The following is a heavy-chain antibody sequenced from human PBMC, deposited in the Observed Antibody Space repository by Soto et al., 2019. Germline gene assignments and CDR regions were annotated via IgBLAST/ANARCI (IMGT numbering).Heavy chain of an antibody. Sequence: GGSLRLSCVASGFIFSSYAMYWVRQAPGKGLEFVSVISSNGDSTYYANSVKGRFTISRDNSNNTLYLQMGSLRAEDMAVYYCARRAGDYSNYVGNYYYYMDVWGKGTAVTVSS. CDR1: GFIFSSYA. J-gene: IGHJ6*03. V-gene: IGHV3-64*01. D-gene: IGHD4-4*01. CDR3: ARRAGDYSNYVGNYYYYMDV. CDR2: ISSNGDST.